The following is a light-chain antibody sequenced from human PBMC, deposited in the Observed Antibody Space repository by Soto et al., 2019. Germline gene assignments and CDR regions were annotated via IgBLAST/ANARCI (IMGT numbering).Light chain of an antibody. Sequence: DIQMTQSPSTLSASVGDRVTITCRASQSISSWLAWYQQKPGKAPKLLIYKASSLESGVPSRFSGSGSGTEFTLTISSLQPEDFAPYYCQQYNSYSKTFGQGTKVEIK. CDR2: KAS. V-gene: IGKV1-5*03. J-gene: IGKJ1*01. CDR3: QQYNSYSKT. CDR1: QSISSW.